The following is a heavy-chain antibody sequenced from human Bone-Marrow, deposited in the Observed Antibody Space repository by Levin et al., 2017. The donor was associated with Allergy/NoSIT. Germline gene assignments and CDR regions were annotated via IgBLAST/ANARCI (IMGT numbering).Heavy chain of an antibody. D-gene: IGHD2-21*01. CDR2: ISNDGGKK. CDR3: TKGQEAIVVIPAAPPGH. J-gene: IGHJ1*01. CDR1: GFIFSAYV. Sequence: PGGSLRLSCTASGFIFSAYVMHWVRQAPGKGLEWVAVISNDGGKKYYADSVKGRFTVSRDDSKQTLFLDMTSLRAEDTAVYYCTKGQEAIVVIPAAPPGHWGQGALVTVSS. V-gene: IGHV3-30*18.